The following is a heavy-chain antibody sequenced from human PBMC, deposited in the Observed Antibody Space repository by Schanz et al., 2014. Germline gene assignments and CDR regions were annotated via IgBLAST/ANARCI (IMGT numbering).Heavy chain of an antibody. V-gene: IGHV3-13*01. J-gene: IGHJ4*02. D-gene: IGHD1-1*01. CDR1: GFTLSNSD. CDR2: IGYLGDT. CDR3: ARGTDWNLHY. Sequence: EVTLVESGGGAVRPGGSLRLSCAASGFTLSNSDMHWVRQGTGKGLEWVSTIGYLGDTYYPDSVKGRFTVSRDSGQNSLYLQMNSLRAGDTAVYYCARGTDWNLHYWGQGALVTVSS.